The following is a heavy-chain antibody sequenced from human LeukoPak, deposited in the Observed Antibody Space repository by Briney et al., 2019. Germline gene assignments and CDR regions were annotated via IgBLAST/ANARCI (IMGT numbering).Heavy chain of an antibody. CDR3: AKEGGYDGVDW. CDR2: IVGSVRNT. V-gene: IGHV3-23*01. J-gene: IGHJ4*02. Sequence: GGSLRLSCAASRITFSIYTMSWVRQAPGKGLEWVSAIVGSVRNTYYADSVKGRFTISRDNSKNTLYLQMNSLRAEDTAVYHCAKEGGYDGVDWWGQGTLVTVPS. D-gene: IGHD3-3*01. CDR1: RITFSIYT.